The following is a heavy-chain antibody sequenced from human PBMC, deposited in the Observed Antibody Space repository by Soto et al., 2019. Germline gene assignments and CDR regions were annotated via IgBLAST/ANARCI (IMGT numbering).Heavy chain of an antibody. CDR2: VIPIFGTP. CDR3: ARVGSCLSSSCLYYAMDV. D-gene: IGHD2-2*01. Sequence: VQLVQSGAEVRKPGSSVKVSCKASGGDFKNFIIAWVRQAPGHGLEWMGGVIPIFGTPNFVQKFQDRVTITADEATSNTYMELRSLRSEDTAAYYCARVGSCLSSSCLYYAMDVWGQGTTAIVSS. J-gene: IGHJ6*02. CDR1: GGDFKNFI. V-gene: IGHV1-69*01.